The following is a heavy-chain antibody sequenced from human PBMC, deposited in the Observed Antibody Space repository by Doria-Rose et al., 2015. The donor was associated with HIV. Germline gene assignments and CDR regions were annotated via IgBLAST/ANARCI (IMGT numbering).Heavy chain of an antibody. Sequence: QITLKESGPVLVKPTETLTLTCTVSGVSLSSPGMGVSWIRQPPGMALEWLANILSDDAGSYKTSLRSRLTISSGNSKGQVVLTMTDMDPVDTATYYCARIKSSRWYHKYYFDFWGQVTLVIVSA. CDR2: ILSDDAG. J-gene: IGHJ4*02. D-gene: IGHD6-13*01. CDR3: ARIKSSRWYHKYYFDF. V-gene: IGHV2-26*01. CDR1: GVSLSSPGMG.